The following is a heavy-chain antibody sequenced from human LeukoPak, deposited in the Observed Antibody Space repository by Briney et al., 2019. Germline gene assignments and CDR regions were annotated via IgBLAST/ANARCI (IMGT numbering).Heavy chain of an antibody. CDR2: ISAYKGNP. D-gene: IGHD3-10*01. J-gene: IGHJ4*02. CDR1: GYTFTCYG. Sequence: ASVKVSCKASGYTFTCYGIRWVRQAPGQGLEWMGWISAYKGNPKYAPKLRGRVTMTTDTSTRTAHPELRRLRCGDTALSCFARQRARCADVLQWLGELFVYFDSWGQGTLVTVSS. V-gene: IGHV1-18*01. CDR3: ARQRARCADVLQWLGELFVYFDS.